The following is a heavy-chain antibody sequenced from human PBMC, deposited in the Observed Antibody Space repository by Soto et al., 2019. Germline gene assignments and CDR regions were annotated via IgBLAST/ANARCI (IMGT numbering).Heavy chain of an antibody. CDR3: ARGRYCTTISCYGTDAFDI. D-gene: IGHD2-2*01. V-gene: IGHV3-74*01. CDR2: MNSDGSIT. CDR1: GFSFSSSW. Sequence: GSLRLSCAASGFSFSSSWMHWVRQAPGTVLMWVSRMNSDGSITNYADSVKGRFTISRDNAKNTLYLQMNSLRAEDTATYYCARGRYCTTISCYGTDAFDIWGQGTMVTV. J-gene: IGHJ3*02.